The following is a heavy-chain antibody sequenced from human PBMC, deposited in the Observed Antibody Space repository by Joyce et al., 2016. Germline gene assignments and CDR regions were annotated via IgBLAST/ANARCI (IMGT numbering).Heavy chain of an antibody. CDR3: ARQRDDGGYYLDAFDV. CDR2: VYFRRST. J-gene: IGHJ3*01. D-gene: IGHD3-22*01. Sequence: QLQLQESGPGLVKPSETLSLTCTVSRGSIRSSNYYWDLIRPPPGKGLEWIGNVYFRRSTYYHPSLKSRLTISVDTSKNQFSLRLGSVTAADTAIYYCARQRDDGGYYLDAFDVWGQGTMVTVSS. V-gene: IGHV4-39*01. CDR1: RGSIRSSNYY.